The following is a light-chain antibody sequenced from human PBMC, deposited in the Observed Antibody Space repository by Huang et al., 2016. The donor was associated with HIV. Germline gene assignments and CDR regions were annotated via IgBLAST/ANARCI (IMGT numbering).Light chain of an antibody. V-gene: IGKV3-11*01. J-gene: IGKJ5*01. CDR2: DAS. CDR1: QSVRSY. Sequence: EIVLTQSPATLSLSPGERATLTCRARQSVRSYLAWYQQKPGQAPRRLIYDASNRATGIPARFSGSGSATDFTLTISSLEPEDFAVYYCQQRFNWPPITFGQGTRLEIK. CDR3: QQRFNWPPIT.